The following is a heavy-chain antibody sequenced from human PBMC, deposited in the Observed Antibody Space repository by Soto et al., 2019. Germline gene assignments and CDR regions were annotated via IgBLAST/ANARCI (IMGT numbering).Heavy chain of an antibody. J-gene: IGHJ4*02. V-gene: IGHV5-51*01. CDR2: IYPDDSDV. D-gene: IGHD5-12*01. CDR1: GYTFATYW. CDR3: ARQKYPGYGGYDSVFDN. Sequence: PGESLKISCQGSGYTFATYWVGWVRQRPGKGLDWVGNIYPDDSDVKYSPSFRGQVTISVDKSIDTTYLQWSSLQASDTAVYFCARQKYPGYGGYDSVFDNWGQGTLVTVSS.